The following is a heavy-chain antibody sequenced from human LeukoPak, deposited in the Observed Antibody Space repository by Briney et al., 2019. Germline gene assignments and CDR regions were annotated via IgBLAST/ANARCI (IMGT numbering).Heavy chain of an antibody. J-gene: IGHJ4*02. CDR1: GGSISSYY. CDR3: ARGQWFRAF. V-gene: IGHV4-59*12. Sequence: PSETLSLTCTVSGGSISSYYWTWIRQPPGKGLEWIGEIHYSGSATYNPSLKSRVTISVDTSKNQFSLKMNSVTAADTAVYYCARGQWFRAFWSRGTPVTVSS. D-gene: IGHD3-10*01. CDR2: IHYSGSA.